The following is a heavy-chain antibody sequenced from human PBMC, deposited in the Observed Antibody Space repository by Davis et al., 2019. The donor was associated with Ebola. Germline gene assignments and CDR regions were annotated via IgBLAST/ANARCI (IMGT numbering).Heavy chain of an antibody. V-gene: IGHV3-30*14. CDR3: ARNWAQLPFDY. CDR2: ISFGGTTE. Sequence: PGGSLRLSCTASGFNFRNFAMNWVRQAPGKGLEWVAYISFGGTTEYYADSVKGRFIISRDNLKNTLYLQMNSLRPEDTAIYYCARNWAQLPFDYWGQGTLVTVSS. J-gene: IGHJ4*02. CDR1: GFNFRNFA. D-gene: IGHD1-1*01.